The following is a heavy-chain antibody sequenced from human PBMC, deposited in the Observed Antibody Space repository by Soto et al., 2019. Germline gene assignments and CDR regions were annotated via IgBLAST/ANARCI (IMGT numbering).Heavy chain of an antibody. CDR1: GFTFSDYW. CDR2: IKFDGSVK. CDR3: VKDGGYCSSTTCYSPRNHYFDS. V-gene: IGHV3-7*03. Sequence: GGALRLSCAASGFTFSDYWMSWVRQAPGKGPEWVANIKFDGSVKQYVDSVRGRFTISRDNSRNSLFLQMNSLRAGDTAVYYCVKDGGYCSSTTCYSPRNHYFDSWGQGTLVTVSS. D-gene: IGHD2-2*01. J-gene: IGHJ4*02.